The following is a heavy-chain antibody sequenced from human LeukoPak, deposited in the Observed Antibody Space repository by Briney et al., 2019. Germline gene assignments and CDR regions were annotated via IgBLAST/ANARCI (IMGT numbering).Heavy chain of an antibody. D-gene: IGHD3-9*01. CDR1: GGSMSSSY. CDR3: ARELYYDILTGYSPGDWFDP. J-gene: IGHJ5*02. V-gene: IGHV4-59*01. Sequence: SETLSLTCTVSGGSMSSSYWTWIRQPPGKGLECIGFIYYTGSTTYNPSLGSRVTISIDTSKNQFSLRLTSVTAADTAVYYCARELYYDILTGYSPGDWFDPWGQGTLVTVSS. CDR2: IYYTGST.